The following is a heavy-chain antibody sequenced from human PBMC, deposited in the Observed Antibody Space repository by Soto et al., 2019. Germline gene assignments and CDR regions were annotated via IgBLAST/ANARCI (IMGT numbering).Heavy chain of an antibody. CDR1: GYTFTGYY. CDR2: INPNSGGT. V-gene: IGHV1-2*04. D-gene: IGHD6-13*01. CDR3: ARADLEQQLLRAFDI. Sequence: ASVKVSCKASGYTFTGYYMHWVRQAPGQGLEWMGWINPNSGGTNYAQKFQGWVTMTRDTSISTAYMELSRLRSDDTAVYYCARADLEQQLLRAFDIWGQGTMVTVSS. J-gene: IGHJ3*02.